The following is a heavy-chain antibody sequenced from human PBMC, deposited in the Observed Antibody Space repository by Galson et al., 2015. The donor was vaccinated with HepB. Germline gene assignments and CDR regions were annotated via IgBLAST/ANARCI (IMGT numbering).Heavy chain of an antibody. Sequence: SNYMSWVRQAPGKGLEWVSVIYSGGSTYYADSVKGRFTISRDNSKNTLYLQMNSLRAEDTAVYYCARDGYSSSWYVRYFDLWGRGTLVTVSS. V-gene: IGHV3-66*01. J-gene: IGHJ2*01. CDR2: IYSGGST. D-gene: IGHD6-13*01. CDR3: ARDGYSSSWYVRYFDL. CDR1: SNY.